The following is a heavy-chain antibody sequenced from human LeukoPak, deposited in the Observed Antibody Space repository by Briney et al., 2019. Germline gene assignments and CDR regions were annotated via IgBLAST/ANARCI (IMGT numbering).Heavy chain of an antibody. CDR2: IHNSGTT. CDR3: ARRYYYNLGSFPFDF. Sequence: SETLSLTCAVSGGPFSGYFWSGIRQSSGKGLEWIGEIHNSGTTNYNPSLNRRVTISEDTSKNQFYLNLSSVTAADTAVYYCARRYYYNLGSFPFDFWGQGTLVTVSS. J-gene: IGHJ4*02. V-gene: IGHV4-34*01. D-gene: IGHD3-10*01. CDR1: GGPFSGYF.